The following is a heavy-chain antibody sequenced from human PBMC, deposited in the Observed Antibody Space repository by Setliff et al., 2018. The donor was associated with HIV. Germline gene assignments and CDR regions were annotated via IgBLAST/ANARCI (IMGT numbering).Heavy chain of an antibody. D-gene: IGHD3-22*01. CDR2: INPNSGGT. CDR1: GYTFTGYY. J-gene: IGHJ3*02. Sequence: GASVKVSCKASGYTFTGYYMHWVRQAPGQGPEWMGWINPNSGGTNYAQKFQGRVTMTRDTSISTAYMELSRLRSDDTAVYYCARDRYYDSSGYYWFDAFDIWGQGTMVTVSS. V-gene: IGHV1-2*02. CDR3: ARDRYYDSSGYYWFDAFDI.